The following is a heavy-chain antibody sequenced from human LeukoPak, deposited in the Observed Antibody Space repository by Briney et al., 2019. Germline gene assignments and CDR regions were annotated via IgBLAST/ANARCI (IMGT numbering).Heavy chain of an antibody. CDR1: GFTFSSYA. CDR3: AKDLGYSGYDYVGYFDY. Sequence: PGGSLRLSCAASGFTFSSYAMSWVRQAPGKGLEWVSAISGSGGSTYYADSVKGRFTISRDNSENTLYLQMNSLRAEDTAVYYCAKDLGYSGYDYVGYFDYWGQGTLVTVSS. V-gene: IGHV3-23*01. J-gene: IGHJ4*02. CDR2: ISGSGGST. D-gene: IGHD5-12*01.